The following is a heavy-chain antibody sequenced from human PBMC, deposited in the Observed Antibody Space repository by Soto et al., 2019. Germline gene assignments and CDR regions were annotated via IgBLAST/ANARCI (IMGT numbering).Heavy chain of an antibody. D-gene: IGHD4-4*01. CDR1: GFTFSSYG. J-gene: IGHJ6*02. CDR2: ISYDGSNK. CDR3: AKLTYSNAPYYYYYGMDV. V-gene: IGHV3-30*18. Sequence: QVQLVESGGGVVQPGRSQRLSCAASGFTFSSYGMHWVRQAPGKGLEWVAVISYDGSNKYYADSVKGRFTISRDNSKNTLYLQMNSLRAEDTAVYYCAKLTYSNAPYYYYYGMDVWGQGTTVTVSS.